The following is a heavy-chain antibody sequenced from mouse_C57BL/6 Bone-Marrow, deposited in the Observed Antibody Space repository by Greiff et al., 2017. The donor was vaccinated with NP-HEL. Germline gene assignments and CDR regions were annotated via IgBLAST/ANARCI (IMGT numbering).Heavy chain of an antibody. V-gene: IGHV1-55*01. CDR2: IYPCSGST. CDR1: GYTFTSYW. CDR3: SSNYVYWYFDV. J-gene: IGHJ1*03. Sequence: QVQLQQSGAELVKPGASVKMSCKASGYTFTSYWITWVKPRPGQGLEWIGDIYPCSGSTYYNEKFKSQAQLTVDTSSSTSYMQLISLTSEDSAVYYFSSNYVYWYFDVWGTGTTVTVSS. D-gene: IGHD2-1*01.